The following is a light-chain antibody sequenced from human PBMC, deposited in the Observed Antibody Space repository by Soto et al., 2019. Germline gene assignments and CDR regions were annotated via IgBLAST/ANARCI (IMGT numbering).Light chain of an antibody. V-gene: IGKV1-9*01. Sequence: IQLTQSPSSLSASVGDRVTITCRASQGITSYLAWYQQRPGKAPRLLIYSASTLQSGVPSRFSGSGYGTDFSLTISNLQPEDFATYYCQQLYSHPEAFGQGTKVDIK. CDR1: QGITSY. J-gene: IGKJ1*01. CDR2: SAS. CDR3: QQLYSHPEA.